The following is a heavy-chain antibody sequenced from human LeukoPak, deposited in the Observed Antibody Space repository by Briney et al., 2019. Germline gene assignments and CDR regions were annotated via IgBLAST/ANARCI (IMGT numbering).Heavy chain of an antibody. CDR1: GFTFSNYG. CDR3: VKPSSGYTSFHI. CDR2: IWYDGSNK. J-gene: IGHJ3*02. Sequence: PGGSLRLSCAASGFTFSNYGMHWVRQAPGKGLEWVAVIWYDGSNKYYADSVKGRFTISRDNSKNTLNLQMNSLRAEDTAVYYCVKPSSGYTSFHIWGQGTMVTVSS. D-gene: IGHD3-22*01. V-gene: IGHV3-33*06.